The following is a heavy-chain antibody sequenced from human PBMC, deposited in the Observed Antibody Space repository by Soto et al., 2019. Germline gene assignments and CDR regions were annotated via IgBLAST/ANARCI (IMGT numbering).Heavy chain of an antibody. V-gene: IGHV3-7*01. CDR3: ARLASAGRGWDV. D-gene: IGHD6-13*01. CDR2: IKQDGSEK. J-gene: IGHJ6*02. Sequence: EVQLVESGGGLVQPGGSLRLSCAASGFTFSSYWMSWVRQAPVKWLEWVGNIKQDGSEKNYVDFMEGRFTISRDNAENSLYLQMNSLRAEDTAVYYCARLASAGRGWDVWGQGTTVVVSS. CDR1: GFTFSSYW.